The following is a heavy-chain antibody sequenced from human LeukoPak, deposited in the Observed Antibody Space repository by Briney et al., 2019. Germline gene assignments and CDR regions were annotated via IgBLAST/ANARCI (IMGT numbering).Heavy chain of an antibody. V-gene: IGHV3-30*02. Sequence: PGGSLGLSCAASGFTFSSYGMHWVRQAPGKGLEWVAFIRYDGSNKYYADSVKGRFTISRDNSKNTLYLQMNSLRAEDTAVYYCACYGSGSWYLNWFDPWGQGTLVTVSS. CDR3: ACYGSGSWYLNWFDP. J-gene: IGHJ5*02. D-gene: IGHD3-10*01. CDR1: GFTFSSYG. CDR2: IRYDGSNK.